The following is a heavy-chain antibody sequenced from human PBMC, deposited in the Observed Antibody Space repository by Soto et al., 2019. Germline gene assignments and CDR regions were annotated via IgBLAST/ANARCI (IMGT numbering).Heavy chain of an antibody. CDR3: PKALYCSSTSCYSGGDTFHI. Sequence: EEQLLESGGGSVQPGGSLRLSCTASGFNFRNYAMSWVRQAPGKGLEWVLIISSNGASTYHTGATYYADSVRGRFTISRDNSKNTLSLQMNSLRAEDTAVYFCPKALYCSSTSCYSGGDTFHIWGQGTMVTVS. D-gene: IGHD2-2*01. CDR1: GFNFRNYA. J-gene: IGHJ3*02. CDR2: ISSNGASTYHTGAT. V-gene: IGHV3-23*01.